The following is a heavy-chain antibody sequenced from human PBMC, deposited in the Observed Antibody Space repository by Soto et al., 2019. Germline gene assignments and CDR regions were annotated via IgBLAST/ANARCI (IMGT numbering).Heavy chain of an antibody. J-gene: IGHJ6*01. CDR3: SRHNGVADASDGMDV. CDR1: GYSCTNYW. Sequence: GQSLKISCKGSGYSCTNYWIRWVRQMPGKGLEWMGIIYPGDSDTRYSPSFQGQVTISADKSISTAYLQWSSLKASDTAMYYCSRHNGVADASDGMDVWGQGTTVAVSP. V-gene: IGHV5-51*01. CDR2: IYPGDSDT. D-gene: IGHD6-13*01.